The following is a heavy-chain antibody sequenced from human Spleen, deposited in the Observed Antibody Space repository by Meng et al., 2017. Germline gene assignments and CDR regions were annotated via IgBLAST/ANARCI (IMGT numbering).Heavy chain of an antibody. Sequence: GESLKISCAASGFTFSTHAMSWVRQAPGKGLEWVGRIETKSEGGTADYAAPVKGRFSISRDDSKNTLYLQMNTLISEDTGVYFCATGAAAADHWGQGTLVTVSS. CDR1: GFTFSTHA. J-gene: IGHJ4*02. V-gene: IGHV3-15*04. CDR2: IETKSEGGTA. D-gene: IGHD6-13*01. CDR3: ATGAAAADH.